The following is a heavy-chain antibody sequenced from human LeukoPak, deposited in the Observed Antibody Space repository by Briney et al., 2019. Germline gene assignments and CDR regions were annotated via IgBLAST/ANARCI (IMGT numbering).Heavy chain of an antibody. J-gene: IGHJ4*02. CDR2: IYPGDSDT. CDR1: GYRFTNYW. CDR3: VRRTTGEYYFDY. Sequence: GESLKISCKGSGYRFTNYWIAWVRQMPGKGLEWMGIIYPGDSDTRYSPSFQGQVTISADKSISTAYLQWSSLKASDTAMYYCVRRTTGEYYFDYWGQGTLVTVSS. V-gene: IGHV5-51*01. D-gene: IGHD7-27*01.